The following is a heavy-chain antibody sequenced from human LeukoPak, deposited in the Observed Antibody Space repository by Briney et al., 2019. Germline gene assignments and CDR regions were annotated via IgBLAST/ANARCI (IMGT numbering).Heavy chain of an antibody. Sequence: GGSLRLACAASGFTFSSYWRHSVRQLPGKVLVLVSRINSDGSITTYADSVKGRFTISIDDDKNTLYRQMKSLSAEDKAVYYCVRGLCDYWGQGTLVTVSS. J-gene: IGHJ4*02. V-gene: IGHV3-74*01. CDR1: GFTFSSYW. CDR3: VRGLCDY. CDR2: INSDGSIT.